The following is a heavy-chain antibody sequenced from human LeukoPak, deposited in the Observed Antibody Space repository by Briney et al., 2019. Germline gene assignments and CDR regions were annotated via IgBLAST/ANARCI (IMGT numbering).Heavy chain of an antibody. V-gene: IGHV3-9*01. CDR2: INWNSGRR. CDR1: GFTFDDYA. CDR3: AKLSAGSENDY. Sequence: GRSLRLSCAASGFTFDDYAMHWVRQVPGKGPEWVAGINWNSGRRDYADFVKGRFNISRDNAKNYLYLQMNSLRSEDTALYYCAKLSAGSENDYWGQGTLVTVSS. D-gene: IGHD3-10*01. J-gene: IGHJ4*02.